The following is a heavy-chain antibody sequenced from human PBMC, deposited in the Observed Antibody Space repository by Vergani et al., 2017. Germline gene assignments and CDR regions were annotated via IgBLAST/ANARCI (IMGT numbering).Heavy chain of an antibody. D-gene: IGHD2-15*01. CDR3: AKEGGGYCSGGTCYPEY. CDR1: RFTFSTYA. CDR2: IRSDESRR. J-gene: IGHJ4*02. Sequence: VHLEESGGGLVQPGGSLRLSCAASRFTFSTYAMTWVRQAPGKGLEWVASIRSDESRRYYGDSMEGPFTISRDNSKNTLYLQMKSLRPEDTAVYYCAKEGGGYCSGGTCYPEYWGQGTLVIVSS. V-gene: IGHV3-30*02.